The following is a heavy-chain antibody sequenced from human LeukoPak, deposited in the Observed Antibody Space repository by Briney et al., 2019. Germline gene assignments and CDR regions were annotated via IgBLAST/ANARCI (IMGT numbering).Heavy chain of an antibody. V-gene: IGHV3-9*01. CDR3: AKVALKYADYYYGMDV. Sequence: PGGSLRLSCAASGFTFDDYAMHWVRRAPGKGLEWVSGISWNSGSIGYADSVKGRFTLSRDNAKNSLYLQMNSLRAEDTALYYCAKVALKYADYYYGMDVWGQGTTVTVSS. CDR1: GFTFDDYA. CDR2: ISWNSGSI. J-gene: IGHJ6*02.